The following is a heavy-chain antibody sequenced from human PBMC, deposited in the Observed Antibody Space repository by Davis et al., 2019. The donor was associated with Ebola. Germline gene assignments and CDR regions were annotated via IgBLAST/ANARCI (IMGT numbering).Heavy chain of an antibody. CDR3: ARDPYYYGSGSYSRFYYYYYGMDV. Sequence: GSLRLSCAVSGGSISSSNWWSWVRQPPGKGLEWIGEIYHSGSTNYNPSLKSRVTISVDKSKNQFSLKLSSVTAADTAVYYCARDPYYYGSGSYSRFYYYYYGMDVWGQGTTVTVSS. D-gene: IGHD3-10*01. CDR1: GGSISSSNW. V-gene: IGHV4-4*02. J-gene: IGHJ6*02. CDR2: IYHSGST.